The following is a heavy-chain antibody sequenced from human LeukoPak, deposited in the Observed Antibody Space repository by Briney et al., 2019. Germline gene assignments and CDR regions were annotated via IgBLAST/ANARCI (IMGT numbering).Heavy chain of an antibody. CDR2: IYYSGST. Sequence: PSETLSLTCTVSGGSISSSSYYWGWIRQPPGKGLGWIGSIYYSGSTYYNPSLKSRVTTSVDTSKDKVSLKLRSVTATDLADYSCARGRQQLADYWGQGTLVTVSS. CDR1: GGSISSSSYY. D-gene: IGHD6-13*01. J-gene: IGHJ4*02. CDR3: ARGRQQLADY. V-gene: IGHV4-39*01.